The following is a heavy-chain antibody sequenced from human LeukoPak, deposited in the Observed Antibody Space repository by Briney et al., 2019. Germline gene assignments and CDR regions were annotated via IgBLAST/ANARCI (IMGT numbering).Heavy chain of an antibody. V-gene: IGHV1-24*01. J-gene: IGHJ4*02. D-gene: IGHD2-2*01. CDR3: ATEGCSSTSCADFDY. CDR2: FDPEDGET. Sequence: ASVKVSCEVSGYTLTELSMHWVRQAPGKGLEWMGGFDPEDGETIYAQKFQGRVTMTEDTSTDTAYMELSSLRSEDTAVYYCATEGCSSTSCADFDYWGQGTLVTVSS. CDR1: GYTLTELS.